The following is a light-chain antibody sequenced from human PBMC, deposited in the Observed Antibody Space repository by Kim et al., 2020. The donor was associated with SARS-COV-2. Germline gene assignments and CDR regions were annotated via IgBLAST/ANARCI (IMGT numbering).Light chain of an antibody. Sequence: QSALTQPASVSGSPGQSITISCTGTSSDVGGYNYVSWYQQHPAKAPKLMIYDVSNRPSGVSTRFSGSKSGKTASLTIAGRQAEDEADYYCNSYTSSSTRVFGGGTQLTVL. V-gene: IGLV2-14*03. CDR3: NSYTSSSTRV. J-gene: IGLJ3*02. CDR1: SSDVGGYNY. CDR2: DVS.